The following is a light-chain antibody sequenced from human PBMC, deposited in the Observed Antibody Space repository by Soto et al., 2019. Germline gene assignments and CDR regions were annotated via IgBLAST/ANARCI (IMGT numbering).Light chain of an antibody. J-gene: IGLJ3*02. CDR2: TNN. V-gene: IGLV1-44*01. Sequence: QSVLTQPPLASGTPGQRVTISCSGSTSNIGNNVVNWYQQRPGTAPKLLISTNNQRPSGVPDRFSGSKSGTSASLTITGLQSDDEADYYCAAWDDSLNGRGVFGGGTKLTVL. CDR3: AAWDDSLNGRGV. CDR1: TSNIGNNV.